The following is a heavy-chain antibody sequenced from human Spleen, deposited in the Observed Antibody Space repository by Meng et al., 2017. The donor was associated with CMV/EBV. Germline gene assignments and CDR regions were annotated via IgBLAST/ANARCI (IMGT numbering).Heavy chain of an antibody. V-gene: IGHV3-33*01. CDR3: AREYCTSTSCYKAIDP. CDR1: GFTFSSYG. Sequence: GGSLRLSCAASGFTFSSYGIHWVRQAPGKGLEWVSLIWYDGSNKYYADAVRGRFTISRDNSKNTLYLQMNSLRAEDTAVYYCAREYCTSTSCYKAIDPWGQGTLVTVS. D-gene: IGHD2-2*02. J-gene: IGHJ5*02. CDR2: IWYDGSNK.